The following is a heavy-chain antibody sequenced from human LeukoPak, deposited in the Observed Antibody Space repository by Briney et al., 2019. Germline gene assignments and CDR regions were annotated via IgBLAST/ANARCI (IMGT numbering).Heavy chain of an antibody. Sequence: ASVTVSCKASGYSFTAYYMHWVRQAPGQGLEWMGWIDANTGGTNYAQKFQGRVTITRDTSSGTAYLELSTLISDDTAIYYCASEAFCAGHSCSVQGVASWGPGTLVTVSS. D-gene: IGHD3/OR15-3a*01. CDR1: GYSFTAYY. CDR2: IDANTGGT. V-gene: IGHV1-2*02. CDR3: ASEAFCAGHSCSVQGVAS. J-gene: IGHJ4*02.